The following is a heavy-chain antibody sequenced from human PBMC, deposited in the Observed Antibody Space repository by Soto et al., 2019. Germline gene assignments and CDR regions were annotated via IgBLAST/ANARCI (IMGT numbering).Heavy chain of an antibody. J-gene: IGHJ4*02. V-gene: IGHV2-5*02. Sequence: KESGPTLVTPTQTLTLTCTFSGFSLSTSGVGVGWIRQPPGKALEWLALIYWDDDKRYSPSLKSRLTITKDTSKNQVVLTMTNMDPVDTATYYCAHRPPYSSSRYYFDYWGQGTLVTVSS. CDR3: AHRPPYSSSRYYFDY. D-gene: IGHD6-13*01. CDR1: GFSLSTSGVG. CDR2: IYWDDDK.